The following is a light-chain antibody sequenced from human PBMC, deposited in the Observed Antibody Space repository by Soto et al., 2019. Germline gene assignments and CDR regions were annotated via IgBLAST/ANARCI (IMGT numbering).Light chain of an antibody. J-gene: IGKJ3*01. CDR1: QSVLNNY. CDR2: RAS. V-gene: IGKV3-20*01. Sequence: EIVLTQSPGTLSFSPGERATLSCRASQSVLNNYLSWYQQKLGQAPMLLIYRASNRATGIPDRFSGNGSGTDITRASSILYNENYAVDFCQHRGTSPYTFGPGPKG. CDR3: QHRGTSPYT.